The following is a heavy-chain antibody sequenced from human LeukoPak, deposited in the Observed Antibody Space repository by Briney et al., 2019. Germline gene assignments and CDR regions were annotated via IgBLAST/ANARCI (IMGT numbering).Heavy chain of an antibody. CDR3: ARAYGSYSFDF. D-gene: IGHD1-26*01. CDR2: GSYSGST. J-gene: IGHJ4*02. V-gene: IGHV4-59*01. CDR1: GGSISSYY. Sequence: PSETLSLTCTVPGGSISSYYWNWIRQPPGKGLEWIGYGSYSGSTDYNPSLKSRVTISVDTSKNQFSLKLSSVTAADTAVYYCARAYGSYSFDFWGQGTLVSVSS.